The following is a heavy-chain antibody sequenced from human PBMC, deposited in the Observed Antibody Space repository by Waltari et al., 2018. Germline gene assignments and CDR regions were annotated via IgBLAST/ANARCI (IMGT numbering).Heavy chain of an antibody. Sequence: QLQLQESGPGLVKPSETLSLTCTVSGGSISSSSYYWGWIRQPPGKGLEWIGSIYYSGSTYYNPSLKSRVTISVDTSKNQFSLKLSSVTAADTAVYYCARAFVVITTPPNHAFDIWGQGTMVTVSS. J-gene: IGHJ3*02. D-gene: IGHD3-22*01. CDR3: ARAFVVITTPPNHAFDI. CDR1: GGSISSSSYY. V-gene: IGHV4-39*07. CDR2: IYYSGST.